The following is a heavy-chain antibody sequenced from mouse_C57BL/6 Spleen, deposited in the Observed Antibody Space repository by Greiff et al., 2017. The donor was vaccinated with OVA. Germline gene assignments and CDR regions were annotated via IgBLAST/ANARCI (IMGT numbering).Heavy chain of an antibody. CDR1: GFTFTDYY. CDR3: ASADGAWFAY. V-gene: IGHV7-3*01. Sequence: DVHLVESGGGLVQPGGSLSLSCAASGFTFTDYYMSWVRQPPGKALEWLGFIRNKANGYTTEYSASVKGRFTISRDNSQSILYLQMNALRAEDSATYYCASADGAWFAYWGQGTLVTVSA. D-gene: IGHD2-3*01. J-gene: IGHJ3*01. CDR2: IRNKANGYTT.